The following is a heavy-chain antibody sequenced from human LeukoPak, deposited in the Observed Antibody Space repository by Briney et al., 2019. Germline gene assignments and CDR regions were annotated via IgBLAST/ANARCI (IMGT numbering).Heavy chain of an antibody. J-gene: IGHJ6*03. CDR3: ARRANNRYYHYYMDV. Sequence: SETLSLTCTVSGGSISSYYWGWIRQPPGKGLEWIGHIYYSGSTNYNPSLKSRVTISVDTSKNQFSLKLSSVTAADTAVYYCARRANNRYYHYYMDVWGKGTTVTVSS. CDR2: IYYSGST. D-gene: IGHD1-14*01. V-gene: IGHV4-59*08. CDR1: GGSISSYY.